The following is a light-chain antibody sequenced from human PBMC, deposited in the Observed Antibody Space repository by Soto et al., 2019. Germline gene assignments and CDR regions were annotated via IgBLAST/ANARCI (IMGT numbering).Light chain of an antibody. CDR2: NTN. Sequence: QTVVTQEPSFSVSPGGTVTLTCGLSSDSVSASHFPSWYQQTPGQAPRTLIYNTNTRSSGVPDRFSGSILGNRAALTISSVEAGDEADYYCQLWDSSSDHVVFGGGTKLTVL. V-gene: IGLV8-61*01. J-gene: IGLJ2*01. CDR3: QLWDSSSDHVV. CDR1: SDSVSASHF.